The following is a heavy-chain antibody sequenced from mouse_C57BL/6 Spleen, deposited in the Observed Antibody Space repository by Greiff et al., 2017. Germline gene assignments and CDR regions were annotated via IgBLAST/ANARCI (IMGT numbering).Heavy chain of an antibody. V-gene: IGHV1-22*01. J-gene: IGHJ4*01. CDR3: ARGYDYDGDYYAMDY. CDR2: INPNNGGT. Sequence: VQLQQSGPELVKPGASVKMSCKASGYTFTDYNMHWVKQSHGKSLEWIGYINPNNGGTSYNQKFKGKATLTVNKSSSTAYMELRSLTSEASAVYYCARGYDYDGDYYAMDYWGQGTSVTVSS. CDR1: GYTFTDYN. D-gene: IGHD2-4*01.